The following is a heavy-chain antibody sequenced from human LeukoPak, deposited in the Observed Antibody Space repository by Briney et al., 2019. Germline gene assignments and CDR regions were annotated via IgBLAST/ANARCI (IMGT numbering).Heavy chain of an antibody. D-gene: IGHD6-19*01. CDR3: ARINIAVAGDY. CDR1: GGSISSYY. CDR2: IYYSGST. V-gene: IGHV4-59*12. J-gene: IGHJ4*02. Sequence: SETLSLTCTVSGGSISSYYWSWIRQPPGKGLEWIGYIYYSGSTNYNPSLKSRVTISVDTSKNQFSLKLSSVTAADTAVYYCARINIAVAGDYWGQGTLVTVSS.